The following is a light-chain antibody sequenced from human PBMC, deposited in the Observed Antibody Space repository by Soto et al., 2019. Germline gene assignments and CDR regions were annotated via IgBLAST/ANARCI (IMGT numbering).Light chain of an antibody. Sequence: SGLAQPASVSGSFGRSITISCSGPNTDLGVYGYVSWYQHHPGNAPKFLIYDVNNRPSGISDRFSGSKSGDTASLTISGLQAEDEADYLCFSKISGFVYGFGTGTKVTV. V-gene: IGLV2-14*01. CDR2: DVN. CDR3: FSKISGFVYG. CDR1: NTDLGVYGY. J-gene: IGLJ1*01.